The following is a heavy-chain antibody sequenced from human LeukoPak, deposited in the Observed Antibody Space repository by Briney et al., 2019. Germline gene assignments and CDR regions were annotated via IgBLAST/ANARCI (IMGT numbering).Heavy chain of an antibody. CDR1: GGSISSSSYY. V-gene: IGHV4-39*07. Sequence: SETLSLTCTVSGGSISSSSYYWGWIRQPPGKGLEWIGSIYYSGSTYYNPSLKSRVTISVDTSKNQFSLKLSSVTAADTAVYYCARDLGLDDAFDIWGQGTMVTVSS. D-gene: IGHD3-16*01. J-gene: IGHJ3*02. CDR2: IYYSGST. CDR3: ARDLGLDDAFDI.